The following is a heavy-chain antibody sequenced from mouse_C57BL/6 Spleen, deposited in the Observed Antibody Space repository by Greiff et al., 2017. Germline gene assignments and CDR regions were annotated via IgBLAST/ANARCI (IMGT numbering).Heavy chain of an antibody. V-gene: IGHV1-26*01. CDR1: GYTFTDYY. Sequence: EVQLQQSGPELVKPGASVKISCKASGYTFTDYYMNWVKPSHGKSLEWIGDINPNNGGTSYNQKFKGKATLTVDKSSSTAYMELRSLTSEDSAVYYCATYGYWFAYWGQGTLVTVSA. CDR2: INPNNGGT. J-gene: IGHJ3*01. D-gene: IGHD2-2*01. CDR3: ATYGYWFAY.